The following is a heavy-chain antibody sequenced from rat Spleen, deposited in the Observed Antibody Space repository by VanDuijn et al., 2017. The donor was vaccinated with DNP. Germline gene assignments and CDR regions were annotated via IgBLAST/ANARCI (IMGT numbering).Heavy chain of an antibody. CDR1: GIIFSKYG. V-gene: IGHV5-29*01. J-gene: IGHJ2*01. CDR3: AGRPPPTRGPFDY. CDR2: ISYDGSDT. D-gene: IGHD1-4*01. Sequence: EVQLVESGGGLVQPGRTLKLSCAASGIIFSKYGMAWVRQAPTKGLEWVASISYDGSDTYYRDSVKGRFTISRDNAKSTLYLQMDSLRSEDTATYYCAGRPPPTRGPFDYWGQGVTVTVSS.